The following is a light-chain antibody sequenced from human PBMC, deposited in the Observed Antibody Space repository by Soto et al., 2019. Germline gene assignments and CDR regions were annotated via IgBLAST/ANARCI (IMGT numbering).Light chain of an antibody. CDR2: DVS. CDR1: SSDVGGSNY. CDR3: SLYTSTSTLYV. V-gene: IGLV2-14*03. J-gene: IGLJ1*01. Sequence: QSALTQPASVSGSPGQSITISCTGTSSDVGGSNYVSWYQHHPGKAPKLMIYDVSSRPSGVSNRFSGSKSGNTASLTISGLQAEEEADYYCSLYTSTSTLYVFGTGTKLTVL.